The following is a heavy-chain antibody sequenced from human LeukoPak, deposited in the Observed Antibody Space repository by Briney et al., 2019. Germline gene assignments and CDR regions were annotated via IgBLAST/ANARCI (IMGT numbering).Heavy chain of an antibody. V-gene: IGHV3-23*01. CDR1: GFTFSSCA. Sequence: PGGSLRLSCAASGFTFSSCAMSWVRQAPGKGLEWVSTIIDSGNSIYYADSAEGRFTISRDNSKNTLYLQMNRLRAGATAVYYCAKDPIFSGSYGVFDSWGLGTLVTVSP. CDR2: IIDSGNSI. D-gene: IGHD1-26*01. J-gene: IGHJ4*02. CDR3: AKDPIFSGSYGVFDS.